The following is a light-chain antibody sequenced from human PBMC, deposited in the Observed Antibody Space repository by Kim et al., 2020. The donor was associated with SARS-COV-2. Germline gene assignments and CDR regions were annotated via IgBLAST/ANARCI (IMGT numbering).Light chain of an antibody. CDR3: QQYDSSVWT. Sequence: ELVLTQSPGTLSLSPGEGATLSCRASQSVNGRFLAWYQQKPGHAPRLLIYGASTRATGIPDRFSGSGSGTDFTLTISRLEPEDFAMYYCQQYDSSVWTFGQGTKVDIK. J-gene: IGKJ1*01. V-gene: IGKV3-20*01. CDR1: QSVNGRF. CDR2: GAS.